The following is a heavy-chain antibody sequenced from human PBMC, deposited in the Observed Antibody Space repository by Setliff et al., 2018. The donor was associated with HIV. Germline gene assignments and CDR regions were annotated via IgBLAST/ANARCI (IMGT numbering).Heavy chain of an antibody. Sequence: PSETLSLTCAVSGYSISSGYYWGWIRQPPGKGLEWIGSIYHSGITFYNPSLKSRVTISVDTSKNQFSLRLSSVTAADTAVYYCARRGGGREDDWGQGTQVTVSS. CDR3: ARRGGGREDD. CDR1: GYSISSGYY. J-gene: IGHJ4*02. D-gene: IGHD1-26*01. CDR2: IYHSGIT. V-gene: IGHV4-38-2*01.